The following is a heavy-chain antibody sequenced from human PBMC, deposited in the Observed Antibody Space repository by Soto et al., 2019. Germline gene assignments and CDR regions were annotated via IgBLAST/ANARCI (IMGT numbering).Heavy chain of an antibody. CDR2: IIPIFGTA. D-gene: IGHD1-26*01. V-gene: IGHV1-69*13. Sequence: ASVKVSCKASGGTFSSYAISWVRQAPGQGLEWMGGIIPIFGTANYAQKFQGRVTITADESTSTAYMELSSLRSEDTAVYYCARSDSGSYYYYGMDVWGQGTTVTVSS. J-gene: IGHJ6*02. CDR3: ARSDSGSYYYYGMDV. CDR1: GGTFSSYA.